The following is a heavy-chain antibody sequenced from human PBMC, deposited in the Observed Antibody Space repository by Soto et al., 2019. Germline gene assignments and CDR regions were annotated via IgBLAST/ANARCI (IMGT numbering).Heavy chain of an antibody. CDR2: ISYDGSNK. CDR3: AKNQASSGYYCGDY. CDR1: GFTFSSYG. Sequence: QPGGSLRLSCAASGFTFSSYGMHWVRQAPGKGLEWVAVISYDGSNKYYADSVKGRFTISRDNSKNTLYLQMNSLRAEDTAVYYCAKNQASSGYYCGDYWGQGTLVTVSS. V-gene: IGHV3-30*18. D-gene: IGHD3-22*01. J-gene: IGHJ4*02.